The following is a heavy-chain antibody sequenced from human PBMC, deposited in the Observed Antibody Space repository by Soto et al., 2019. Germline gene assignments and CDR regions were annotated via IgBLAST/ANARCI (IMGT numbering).Heavy chain of an antibody. J-gene: IGHJ6*02. CDR2: IIPIFGTA. CDR3: ARSLSAPRSAYYYYGMDV. V-gene: IGHV1-69*01. Sequence: QVQLVQCGAEGKKPGSSVMVSCKAYGGTFSSYAISWVRQAPGQGLEWMGGIIPIFGTANYAQKFQGRVTITADESTSTAYMELSSLRSKDTAVYYCARSLSAPRSAYYYYGMDVWGQGTTVTVSS. CDR1: GGTFSSYA.